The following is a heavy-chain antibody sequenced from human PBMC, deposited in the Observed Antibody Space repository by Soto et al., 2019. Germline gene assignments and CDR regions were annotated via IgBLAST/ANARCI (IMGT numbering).Heavy chain of an antibody. CDR2: ISGSGGGT. Sequence: PGGSLRLSCAASGFTFSSYAMIWVRQAPGKGLEWVSSISGSGGGTYYADSVKGRFTFSRDNSKNTLYLQMNSLRAEDTAVYYCAKFGMATTKRSPPYYIDYWGQGALVTV. CDR1: GFTFSSYA. V-gene: IGHV3-23*01. J-gene: IGHJ4*02. CDR3: AKFGMATTKRSPPYYIDY. D-gene: IGHD1-1*01.